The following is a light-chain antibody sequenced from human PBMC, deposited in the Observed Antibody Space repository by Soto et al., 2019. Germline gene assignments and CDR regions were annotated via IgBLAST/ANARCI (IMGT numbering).Light chain of an antibody. CDR2: SNN. CDR3: AAWDDSLSVWV. Sequence: QYVLTQPPSASGTPGQRVTISCSGSSSNIGSNYVYWYQQLPGTAPKLLIYSNNQRPSGVPDRFSGSKSGTSASLAISGLRSEDEADYYCAAWDDSLSVWVFGGGTKLTVL. V-gene: IGLV1-47*02. J-gene: IGLJ3*02. CDR1: SSNIGSNY.